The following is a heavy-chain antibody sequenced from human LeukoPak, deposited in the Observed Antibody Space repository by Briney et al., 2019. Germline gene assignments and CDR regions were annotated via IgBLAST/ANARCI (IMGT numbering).Heavy chain of an antibody. Sequence: GGSLRLSCAASGFIFSNYAMYWVRQAPGKGLEWVAVMSYDGTNEYYADSVKGRFTIFRDSSETTLSLQMNSLRTEDTAVYYCARGPPTTVTTNYLNYWGQGTLVTVSS. CDR3: ARGPPTTVTTNYLNY. CDR2: MSYDGTNE. J-gene: IGHJ4*02. D-gene: IGHD4-11*01. CDR1: GFIFSNYA. V-gene: IGHV3-30-3*01.